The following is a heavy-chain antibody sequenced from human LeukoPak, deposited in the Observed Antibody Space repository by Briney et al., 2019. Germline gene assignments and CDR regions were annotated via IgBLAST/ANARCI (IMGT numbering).Heavy chain of an antibody. Sequence: PSETLSLTCTVSGGSINTNNYYWGWIRQPPGKGLEWIGSIYYSGNTSYNPSLKTRVTISVDTSNNQFSLKLSSVTAADTAVYYCARLGGIGPIYSSSWSSPFDYWGQGTLVTVSS. CDR3: ARLGGIGPIYSSSWSSPFDY. J-gene: IGHJ4*02. CDR2: IYYSGNT. V-gene: IGHV4-39*07. CDR1: GGSINTNNYY. D-gene: IGHD6-13*01.